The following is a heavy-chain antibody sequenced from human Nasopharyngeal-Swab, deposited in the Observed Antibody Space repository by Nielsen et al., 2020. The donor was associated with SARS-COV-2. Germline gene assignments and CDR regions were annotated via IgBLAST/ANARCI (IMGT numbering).Heavy chain of an antibody. D-gene: IGHD3-10*01. CDR1: GGSFSGYY. CDR2: INHSGST. J-gene: IGHJ6*02. V-gene: IGHV4-34*01. CDR3: ARDTPPTNYYGSGSSQPYYYYYGMDV. Sequence: SQTRSLTGAVYGGSFSGYYWSWIRQPPGKGLEWIGEINHSGSTNHNPSLKSRVTISVDTSKNQFSLKLSSVTAADTAVYYCARDTPPTNYYGSGSSQPYYYYYGMDVWGQGTTVTVSS.